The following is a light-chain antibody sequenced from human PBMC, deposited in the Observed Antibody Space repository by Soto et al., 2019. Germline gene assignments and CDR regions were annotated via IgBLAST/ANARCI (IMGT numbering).Light chain of an antibody. V-gene: IGKV1-33*01. Sequence: DIQMTQSPSSLSASVGDRVTITCQASQDISTYLNWYQQKSGKAPKLLIYDASNLETGVPSRFSGSGSGTDFTFTISSLQPEDIATYYCQQYDKLFTFGPGTKVDIK. CDR2: DAS. CDR3: QQYDKLFT. J-gene: IGKJ3*01. CDR1: QDISTY.